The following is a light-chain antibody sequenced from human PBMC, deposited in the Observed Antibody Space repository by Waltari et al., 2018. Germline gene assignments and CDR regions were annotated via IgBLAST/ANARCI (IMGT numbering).Light chain of an antibody. Sequence: EIVLTQSPGTLSLCPGESATLSCRTSQRVTRALAWYQQKPGQAPRLLIYGASNRATGIPDRFSGSGSGTDFSLTISSLEPEDFAVYYCQHYLRLPVTFGQGTKVEVK. J-gene: IGKJ1*01. CDR3: QHYLRLPVT. CDR1: QRVTRA. V-gene: IGKV3-20*01. CDR2: GAS.